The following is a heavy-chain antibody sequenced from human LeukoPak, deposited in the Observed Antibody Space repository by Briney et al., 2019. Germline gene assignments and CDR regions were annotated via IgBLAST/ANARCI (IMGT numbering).Heavy chain of an antibody. CDR1: GFTFSSYW. CDR3: ARDGGYQLPDDAFDI. CDR2: IKQDGSEK. Sequence: PGGSLRLSCAASGFTFSSYWMSWVRQAPGKGLEWVANIKQDGSEKYYVDSVKGRFTISRDNAKNSLYLQMNSLRAEDTAVYYCARDGGYQLPDDAFDIWGQGTMVTVSS. V-gene: IGHV3-7*01. J-gene: IGHJ3*02. D-gene: IGHD2-2*01.